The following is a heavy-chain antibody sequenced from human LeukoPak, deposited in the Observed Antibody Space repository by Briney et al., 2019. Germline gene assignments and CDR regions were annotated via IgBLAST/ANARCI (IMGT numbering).Heavy chain of an antibody. CDR3: ATLITMVRGVIFDP. D-gene: IGHD3-10*01. CDR2: FDPEDGET. CDR1: GYTLTELS. V-gene: IGHV1-24*01. Sequence: ASVKVSCKVSGYTLTELSVHWVRQAPGKGLEWMGGFDPEDGETIYARKFQGRVTMTEDTSTDTAYMELSSLRSEDTAVYYCATLITMVRGVIFDPWGQGTLVTVSS. J-gene: IGHJ5*02.